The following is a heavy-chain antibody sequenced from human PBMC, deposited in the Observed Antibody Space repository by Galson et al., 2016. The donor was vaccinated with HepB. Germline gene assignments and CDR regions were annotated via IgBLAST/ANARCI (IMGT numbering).Heavy chain of an antibody. Sequence: SLRLSCAASGFTFHSYGMHWVRQAPGKGLEWVAVITYDGSDKDYADSVKGRFTISRDNSKNTLYLQMNSLRADDTAMYYCAKDGSLDGDANVSLYWGQGTLVTVSS. V-gene: IGHV3-30*18. CDR3: AKDGSLDGDANVSLY. CDR2: ITYDGSDK. D-gene: IGHD5-24*01. CDR1: GFTFHSYG. J-gene: IGHJ4*02.